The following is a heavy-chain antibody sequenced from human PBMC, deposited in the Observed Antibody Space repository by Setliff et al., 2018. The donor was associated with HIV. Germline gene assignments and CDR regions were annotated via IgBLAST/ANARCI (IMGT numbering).Heavy chain of an antibody. CDR1: GGSISTFY. J-gene: IGHJ5*02. CDR3: ARVGVFGGWFDP. D-gene: IGHD2-15*01. CDR2: IYYSGRT. V-gene: IGHV4-59*01. Sequence: SETLSLTCTVSGGSISTFYWSWIRQPPGKGLEWIGYIYYSGRTNYNPSLDSRVTMSVDTSKNQFSLKLSSVTAADTAVYYCARVGVFGGWFDPWGQGTLVTVSS.